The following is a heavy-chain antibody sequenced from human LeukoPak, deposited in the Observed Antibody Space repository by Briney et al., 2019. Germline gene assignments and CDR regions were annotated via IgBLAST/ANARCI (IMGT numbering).Heavy chain of an antibody. CDR1: GGSINSYY. V-gene: IGHV4-59*01. Sequence: PSETLSLTCTVSGGSINSYYWSWVRQPPGKGLEWIGYIYYSGSTNYSPSLKSRVTMSVDTSKTQFSLKLSPVTAADTAIYYCAREYNYYDSSGWDAFEIWGQGTMVTVSS. CDR2: IYYSGST. D-gene: IGHD3-22*01. J-gene: IGHJ3*02. CDR3: AREYNYYDSSGWDAFEI.